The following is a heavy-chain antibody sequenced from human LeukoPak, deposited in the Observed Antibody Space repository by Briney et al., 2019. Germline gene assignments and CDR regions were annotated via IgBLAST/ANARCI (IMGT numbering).Heavy chain of an antibody. CDR2: MYSDGST. Sequence: GGSLRLSCAASGFSVNNNYMSWVRQAPGKGLEWVSSMYSDGSTYYADSVKGRFSISRDSSKNTMYLQMNSLRAEDTAVYYCARYNYYASSGHLYWGQGTLVTVSS. CDR3: ARYNYYASSGHLY. CDR1: GFSVNNNY. D-gene: IGHD3-22*01. J-gene: IGHJ4*02. V-gene: IGHV3-53*01.